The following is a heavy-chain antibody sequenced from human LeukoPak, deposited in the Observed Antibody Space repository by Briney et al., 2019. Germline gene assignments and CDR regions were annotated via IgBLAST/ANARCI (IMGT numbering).Heavy chain of an antibody. Sequence: ASAKVSCKASGYTFTRYGISWVRQAPGQGLERMGWISAYNGNTNYAQKLQGRVTMTTDTSTSTAYMELRSLRSDDTAVYYCARAYSSSWYYYYYYMDVWGKGTTVTVSS. J-gene: IGHJ6*03. V-gene: IGHV1-18*01. D-gene: IGHD6-13*01. CDR1: GYTFTRYG. CDR3: ARAYSSSWYYYYYYMDV. CDR2: ISAYNGNT.